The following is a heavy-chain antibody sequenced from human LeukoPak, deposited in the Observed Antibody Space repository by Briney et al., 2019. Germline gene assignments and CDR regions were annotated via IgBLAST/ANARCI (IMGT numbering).Heavy chain of an antibody. D-gene: IGHD3-3*01. CDR1: GYTFTSYG. Sequence: GASVKVSCKASGYTFTSYGISWVRQAPGQGLEWMGWISIYNGNTDYAQKLRGRVTMTTDTSTSTAYLELRGLRSDDTAVYYCARITYDFWSGYYMPDDPWGQGTQVTVSS. J-gene: IGHJ5*02. CDR3: ARITYDFWSGYYMPDDP. CDR2: ISIYNGNT. V-gene: IGHV1-18*01.